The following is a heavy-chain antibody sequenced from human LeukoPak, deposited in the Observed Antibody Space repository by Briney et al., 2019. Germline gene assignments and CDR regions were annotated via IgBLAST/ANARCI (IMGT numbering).Heavy chain of an antibody. CDR2: ISSSGSTI. J-gene: IGHJ4*02. V-gene: IGHV3-48*03. CDR3: AMSRATVPTRPFDY. D-gene: IGHD4-17*01. CDR1: GFTFSSYE. Sequence: PGGSLRLSCAASGFTFSSYEMNWVRQAPGKGLEGVSYISSSGSTIYYADSVKGRLTISRDNAKNSLYLQMNSLRAEDTAVYYCAMSRATVPTRPFDYWGQGTLVTVSS.